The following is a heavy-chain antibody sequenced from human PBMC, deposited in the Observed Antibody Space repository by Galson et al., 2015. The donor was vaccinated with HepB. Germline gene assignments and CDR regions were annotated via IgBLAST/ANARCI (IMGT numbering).Heavy chain of an antibody. Sequence: SLRLSCAASGFTFSNAWMSWVRQAPGKGLEWVGRIKSKTDGGTTDYAAPVKGRFTISRDDSKNTLYLQMNSLKTEDTAVYYCATDLKGYYCTSSSCSGVHFYYYGLDVWGQGTTVTVSS. CDR1: GFTFSNAW. CDR3: ATDLKGYYCTSSSCSGVHFYYYGLDV. J-gene: IGHJ6*02. D-gene: IGHD3-22*01. CDR2: IKSKTDGGTT. V-gene: IGHV3-15*01.